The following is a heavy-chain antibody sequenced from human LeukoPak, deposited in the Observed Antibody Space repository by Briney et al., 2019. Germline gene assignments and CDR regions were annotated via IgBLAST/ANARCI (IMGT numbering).Heavy chain of an antibody. CDR1: GGTFSSYA. CDR3: ARVPTRDGYNPGAFDI. J-gene: IGHJ3*02. D-gene: IGHD5-24*01. V-gene: IGHV1-69*13. CDR2: IIPIFGTA. Sequence: SVKVSCKASGGTFSSYAISWVRQAPGRGLEWMGGIIPIFGTANYAQKFQGRVTITADESTSTAYMELSSLRSEDTAVCYCARVPTRDGYNPGAFDIWGQGTMVTVSS.